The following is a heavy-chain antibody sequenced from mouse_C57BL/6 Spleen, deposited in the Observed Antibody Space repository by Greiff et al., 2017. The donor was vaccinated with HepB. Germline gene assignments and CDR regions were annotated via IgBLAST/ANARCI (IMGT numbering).Heavy chain of an antibody. CDR1: GYTFTSYW. CDR2: IYPGSGST. Sequence: QVQLKQPGAELVKPGASVKMSCRASGYTFTSYWITWVKQRPGQGLEWIGDIYPGSGSTNYNEKFKSKATLTVDTSSSTAYMQLSSLTSEDSAVYYCARTRRKLYYFDYWGQGTTLTVSS. V-gene: IGHV1-55*01. CDR3: ARTRRKLYYFDY. J-gene: IGHJ2*01. D-gene: IGHD4-1*01.